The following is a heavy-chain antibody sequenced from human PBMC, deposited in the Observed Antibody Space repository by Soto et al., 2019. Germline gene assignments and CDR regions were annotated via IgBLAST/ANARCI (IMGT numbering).Heavy chain of an antibody. Sequence: QVQLVQSGAEVKKPGSSVKVSCKASGGSFSSYAISWVRQAPGQGLEWMGGIIPIFGTGNYAQKFQGRVTLTADKSTSTAYMELSSLRSEDTAVYYCASPTREWLPPARDYYYGMDVWGQGTTVTVSS. CDR1: GGSFSSYA. V-gene: IGHV1-69*06. CDR2: IIPIFGTG. CDR3: ASPTREWLPPARDYYYGMDV. D-gene: IGHD3-3*01. J-gene: IGHJ6*02.